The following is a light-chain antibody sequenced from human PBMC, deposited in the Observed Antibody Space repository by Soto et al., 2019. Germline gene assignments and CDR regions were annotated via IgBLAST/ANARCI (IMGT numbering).Light chain of an antibody. V-gene: IGKV4-1*01. J-gene: IGKJ4*01. CDR3: QQYYSTPPT. CDR2: WAS. CDR1: QSVSHSSNTKNY. Sequence: DIVMTQSPDSLAVSLGEGATINCKSSQSVSHSSNTKNYLAWYQQKPGQPPKLLIYWASTRESGVPDRFSGSGSGTDFTLTISSLQAEDVAVYYCQQYYSTPPTFGGGTKVEIK.